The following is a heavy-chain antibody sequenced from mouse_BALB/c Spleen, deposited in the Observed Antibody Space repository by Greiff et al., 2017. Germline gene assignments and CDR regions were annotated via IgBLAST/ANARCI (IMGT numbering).Heavy chain of an antibody. CDR3: AREPRMGNGDAMDY. V-gene: IGHV2-6-7*01. J-gene: IGHJ4*01. D-gene: IGHD2-1*01. Sequence: QVQLKESGPGLVAPSQSLSITCTVSGFSLTGYGVNWVRQPPGKGLEWLGMIWGDGSTDYNSALKSRLSISKDNSKSQVFLKMNSLQTDDTARYYCAREPRMGNGDAMDYWGQGTSVTVSS. CDR2: IWGDGST. CDR1: GFSLTGYG.